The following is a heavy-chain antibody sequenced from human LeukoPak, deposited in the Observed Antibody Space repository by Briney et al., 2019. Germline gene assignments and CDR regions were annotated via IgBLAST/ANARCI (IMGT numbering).Heavy chain of an antibody. D-gene: IGHD5-12*01. V-gene: IGHV4-38-2*01. CDR3: AKSGYDYPPYFDY. CDR2: IYHSGST. CDR1: GYSIISGYF. Sequence: SETLPLTCAVSGYSIISGYFWGWIREPPGKGLEWIGTIYHSGSTYYNPSLKSRVTISVDTSKNQFSLKLSSVTAADTAVYFCAKSGYDYPPYFDYWGQGTLVTVSS. J-gene: IGHJ4*02.